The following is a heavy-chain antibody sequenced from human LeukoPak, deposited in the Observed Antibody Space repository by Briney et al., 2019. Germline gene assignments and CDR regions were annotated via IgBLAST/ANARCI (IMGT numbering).Heavy chain of an antibody. CDR1: GDSVSSNGAA. CDR3: ARAISSNYYYDMDV. V-gene: IGHV6-1*01. Sequence: KSSQTLSLTCAISGDSVSSNGAAWNWIRQSPSRGLEWLGRTYYRSKWYNESAVSVKSRITINPDTSKNQFSRQLTSVTPEDTAVYYCARAISSNYYYDMDVWGQGTTVTVSS. D-gene: IGHD5-24*01. J-gene: IGHJ6*02. CDR2: TYYRSKWYN.